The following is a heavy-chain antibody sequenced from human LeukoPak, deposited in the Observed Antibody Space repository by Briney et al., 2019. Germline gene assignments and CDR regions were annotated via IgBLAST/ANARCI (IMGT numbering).Heavy chain of an antibody. CDR1: GGSFIGYY. CDR3: AKDLPMGASLD. D-gene: IGHD1-26*01. CDR2: INHSGGD. V-gene: IGHV4-34*01. J-gene: IGHJ4*02. Sequence: SETLSLTCAVYGGSFIGYYWSWIRQPPGKGLEWIGEINHSGGDNYNPSLKSRVTISADTATSQFSLKLGSVTGADTAVYYCAKDLPMGASLDWGQGTLVTVSS.